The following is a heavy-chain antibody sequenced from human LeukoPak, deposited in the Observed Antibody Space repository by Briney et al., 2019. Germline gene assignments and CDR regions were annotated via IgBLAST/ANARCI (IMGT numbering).Heavy chain of an antibody. CDR1: GFTFSSYS. Sequence: PGGSLRLSCAASGFTFSSYSMNWVRQAPGKGLEWVSGINWNGGSTGYADSVKGRFTISRDNAKNSLYLQMNSLRAEDTALYYCAREGWELGTFDYWGQGTLVTVSS. J-gene: IGHJ4*02. D-gene: IGHD1-26*01. CDR2: INWNGGST. CDR3: AREGWELGTFDY. V-gene: IGHV3-20*04.